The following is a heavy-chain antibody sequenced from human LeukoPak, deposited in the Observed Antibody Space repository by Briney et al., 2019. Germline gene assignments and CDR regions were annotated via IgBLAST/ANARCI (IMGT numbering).Heavy chain of an antibody. CDR3: ILTRVLDYYYYMDV. V-gene: IGHV3-73*01. J-gene: IGHJ6*03. CDR2: IRSKANSYAT. D-gene: IGHD3-3*02. Sequence: GGSLKLSCAASGFTFSGSAMHWVRQASGKGLEWVGRIRSKANSYATAYAASVKGRFTISRDDSKNTAYLQMNSLKTEDTAVYYCILTRVLDYYYYMDVWGKGTTVTVSS. CDR1: GFTFSGSA.